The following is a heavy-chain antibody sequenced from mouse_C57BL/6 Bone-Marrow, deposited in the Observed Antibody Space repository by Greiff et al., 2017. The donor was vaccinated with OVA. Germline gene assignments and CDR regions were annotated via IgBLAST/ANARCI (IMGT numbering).Heavy chain of an antibody. CDR1: GYSFTSSY. J-gene: IGHJ4*01. D-gene: IGHD1-1*01. CDR3: AREYYGSFAMDY. Sequence: VKLQESGPELVKPGASVKISCKASGYSFTSSYIHWVKQRPGQGLEWIGWIYPGSGNTKYNEKFKGKATLTADTSSSTAYMQLSSLTSEDSAVYYCAREYYGSFAMDYWGQGTSVTVSS. CDR2: IYPGSGNT. V-gene: IGHV1-66*01.